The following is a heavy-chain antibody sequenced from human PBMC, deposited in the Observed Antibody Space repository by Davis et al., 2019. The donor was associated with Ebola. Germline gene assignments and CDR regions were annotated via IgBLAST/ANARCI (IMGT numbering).Heavy chain of an antibody. CDR1: GFTFSSYW. D-gene: IGHD5-18*01. V-gene: IGHV3-21*04. Sequence: GESLKISCAASGFTFSSYWMHWVRQAPGKGLEWVSSISSSSSYIYYADSVKGRFTISRDNSKNTLYLQMNSLRAEDTAVYYCARVDTAMVYRWFDPWGQGTLVTVSS. CDR2: ISSSSSYI. CDR3: ARVDTAMVYRWFDP. J-gene: IGHJ5*02.